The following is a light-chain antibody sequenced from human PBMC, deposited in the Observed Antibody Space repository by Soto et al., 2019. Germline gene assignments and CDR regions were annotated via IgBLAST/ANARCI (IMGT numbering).Light chain of an antibody. V-gene: IGLV2-23*01. Sequence: QSVLTQPASVSGSPGQSITISCTGTSSDVGSYNLVSWYQQHPGKAPKLMIYEGSKRPSGVSNRFSGSKSGNTASLIISGLQAEDEADYYCCSYAGSSTSYVFGTGTKVTVL. CDR2: EGS. CDR3: CSYAGSSTSYV. CDR1: SSDVGSYNL. J-gene: IGLJ1*01.